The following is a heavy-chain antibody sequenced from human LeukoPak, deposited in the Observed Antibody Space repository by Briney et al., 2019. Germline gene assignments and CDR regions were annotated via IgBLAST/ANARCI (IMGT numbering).Heavy chain of an antibody. V-gene: IGHV3-48*03. CDR3: ARGRIYFDY. Sequence: LAGGSLRLSCEASGFSFGSYEMHWVRQAPGKGLEWVSYTSSSSGSIKDYADSVKGRFTISRDNAKNSLYLRMNSLTAEDTALYYCARGRIYFDYWGQGALVTVSS. J-gene: IGHJ4*02. CDR2: TSSSSGSIK. CDR1: GFSFGSYE.